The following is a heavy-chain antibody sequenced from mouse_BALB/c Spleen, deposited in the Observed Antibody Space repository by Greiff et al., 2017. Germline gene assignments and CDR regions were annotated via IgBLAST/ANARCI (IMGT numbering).Heavy chain of an antibody. CDR3: ARDTPNYFDY. J-gene: IGHJ2*01. V-gene: IGHV5-9-4*01. Sequence: EVKVVESGGGLVKPGGSLKLSCAASGFTFSSYAMSWVRQSPEKRLEWVAEISSGGSYTYYPDTVTGRFTISRDNAKNTLYLEMSSLRSEDTAMYYCARDTPNYFDYWGQGTTLTVSS. CDR1: GFTFSSYA. CDR2: ISSGGSYT.